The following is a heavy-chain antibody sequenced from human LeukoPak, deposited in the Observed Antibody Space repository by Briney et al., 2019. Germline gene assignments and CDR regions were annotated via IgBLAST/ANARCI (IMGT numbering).Heavy chain of an antibody. V-gene: IGHV4-59*01. CDR1: GGSISSYY. CDR2: IYYSGST. J-gene: IGHJ5*02. CDR3: ARDDGKNWFDP. Sequence: PSETLSLTCTVSGGSISSYYWSWIRQPPGKGLEWIGYIYYSGSTNYNPSLKSRVTISVDTSKYQFSLKLSSVTAADTAVYYCARDDGKNWFDPWGQGTLVTVSS. D-gene: IGHD1-1*01.